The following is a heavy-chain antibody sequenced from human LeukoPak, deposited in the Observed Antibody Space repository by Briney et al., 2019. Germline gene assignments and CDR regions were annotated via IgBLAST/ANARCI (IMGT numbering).Heavy chain of an antibody. Sequence: SQTLSLTCTVSGGSISSGSYYWSWIRQPAGKGLEWIGRIYTSGSTNYNPSLKSRVTISVDTSKNQFSLKLSSVTAADTAVYYCARVGYCSGGSCYARTNWFDPWGQGTLVTVSS. CDR3: ARVGYCSGGSCYARTNWFDP. V-gene: IGHV4-61*02. CDR2: IYTSGST. J-gene: IGHJ5*02. CDR1: GGSISSGSYY. D-gene: IGHD2-15*01.